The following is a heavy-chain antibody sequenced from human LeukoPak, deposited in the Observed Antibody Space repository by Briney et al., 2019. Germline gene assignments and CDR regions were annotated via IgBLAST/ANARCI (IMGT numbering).Heavy chain of an antibody. J-gene: IGHJ4*02. D-gene: IGHD5-18*01. Sequence: GGSLRLSCAASGFTFSTYTMNWVRQAPGKGLEWVSTVSDSSDVHYSDSVKGRFTISRDNARNSLYLQMNSLRDGDTAVYYCARDGLHTAHFDYWGQGTLVTVSS. V-gene: IGHV3-48*02. CDR3: ARDGLHTAHFDY. CDR2: VSDSSDV. CDR1: GFTFSTYT.